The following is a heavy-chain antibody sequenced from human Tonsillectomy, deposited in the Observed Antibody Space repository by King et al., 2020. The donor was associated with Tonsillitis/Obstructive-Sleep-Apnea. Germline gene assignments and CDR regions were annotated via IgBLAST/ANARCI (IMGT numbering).Heavy chain of an antibody. D-gene: IGHD6-13*01. Sequence: VQLVESGGGLVQPGRSLRLSCTASGFTFGDYAMSWVRQAPGKGLEWVGFIRSKPYGGTTEYAASVKGRFTISRDDSKSIAYLQMNSLKTEDTAVYYCTRVDSSNWYAYYYGMDVWGQGTTVTVSS. V-gene: IGHV3-49*04. J-gene: IGHJ6*02. CDR2: IRSKPYGGTT. CDR1: GFTFGDYA. CDR3: TRVDSSNWYAYYYGMDV.